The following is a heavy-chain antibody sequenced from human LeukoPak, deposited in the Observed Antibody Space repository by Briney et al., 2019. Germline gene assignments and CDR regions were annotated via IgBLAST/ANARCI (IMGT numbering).Heavy chain of an antibody. J-gene: IGHJ4*02. V-gene: IGHV4-34*01. Sequence: SETLSLTCAVYGGSFSGYYWSWIRQPPGKGLEWIGEINHGGSTNYNPSLKSRVTISVDTSKNQFSLKLSSVTAADTAVYYCARGSKAAAGTNYFDYWGQGTLVTVSS. CDR1: GGSFSGYY. CDR3: ARGSKAAAGTNYFDY. CDR2: INHGGST. D-gene: IGHD6-13*01.